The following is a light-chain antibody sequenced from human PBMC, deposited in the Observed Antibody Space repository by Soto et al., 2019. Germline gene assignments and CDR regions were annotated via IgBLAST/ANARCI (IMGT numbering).Light chain of an antibody. V-gene: IGKV3-20*01. CDR2: GAS. J-gene: IGKJ1*01. CDR1: QSVSSNY. CDR3: QQYGSSYPWT. Sequence: EIVLTQSPGTLSWSAGERATLSWRASQSVSSNYLAWYQQKPGQAPRLLIYGASSRATGIPDRFSGSGSATDFTLTIRRLEHEDFAVYYCQQYGSSYPWTFGQGTKVDIK.